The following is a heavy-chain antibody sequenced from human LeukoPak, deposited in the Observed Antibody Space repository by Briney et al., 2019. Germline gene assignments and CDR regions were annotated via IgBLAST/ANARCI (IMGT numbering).Heavy chain of an antibody. Sequence: PSETLSLTCTVSGGSISSSSYYWGWIRQPPGKGLEWIGSIYYSGSTYYNPSLKSRVTISVDTSKNHFSLKVSSVTAADTAMYYCARSTSGNYYAMDVWGQGTTVTVSS. V-gene: IGHV4-39*02. D-gene: IGHD3-10*01. CDR2: IYYSGST. J-gene: IGHJ6*02. CDR1: GGSISSSSYY. CDR3: ARSTSGNYYAMDV.